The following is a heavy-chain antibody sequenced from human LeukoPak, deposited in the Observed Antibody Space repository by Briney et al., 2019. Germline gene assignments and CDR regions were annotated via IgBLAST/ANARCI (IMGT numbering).Heavy chain of an antibody. CDR1: GYTFTNYD. J-gene: IGHJ3*02. CDR2: MNPNSGNT. CDR3: ARGALRSDAFDI. V-gene: IGHV1-8*01. Sequence: VASVTVSYKASGYTFTNYDIHWVRQAAGQGLEWMGWMNPNSGNTGYAQKFQGRVTMTRNTSISTAYMELSSLRSKDTAVYYCARGALRSDAFDIWGQGTMVTVSS.